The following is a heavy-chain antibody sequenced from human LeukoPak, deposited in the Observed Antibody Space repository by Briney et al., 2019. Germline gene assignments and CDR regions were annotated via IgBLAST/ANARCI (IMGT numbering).Heavy chain of an antibody. Sequence: SETLSLTCTVSGGSISSGDYYWSWIRQPPGKGLEWIAYMYYSGSTYYNPSLKSRVTMSADTSKNQLSLKLSSVTAADTAVYYCAGRGLWFGDDHRPDWYFDLWGRGTLVTVSS. CDR1: GGSISSGDYY. CDR3: AGRGLWFGDDHRPDWYFDL. D-gene: IGHD3-10*01. J-gene: IGHJ2*01. CDR2: MYYSGST. V-gene: IGHV4-30-4*02.